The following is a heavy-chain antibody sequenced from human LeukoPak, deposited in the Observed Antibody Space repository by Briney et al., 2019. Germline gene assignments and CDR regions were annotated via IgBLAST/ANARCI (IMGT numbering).Heavy chain of an antibody. CDR1: GGSFSGYY. CDR3: ARGYSYGYVY. D-gene: IGHD5-18*01. Sequence: SETLSLTCAVYGGSFSGYYWSWIRQPPGKGLEWIGEINHSGSTNYNPSLKSRVTISVDTSKNQFSLKLSSVTAADTAVYYCARGYSYGYVYWGQGTLVTVSS. CDR2: INHSGST. J-gene: IGHJ4*02. V-gene: IGHV4-34*01.